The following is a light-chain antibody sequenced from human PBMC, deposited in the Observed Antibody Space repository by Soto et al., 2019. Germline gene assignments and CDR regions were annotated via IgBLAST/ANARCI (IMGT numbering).Light chain of an antibody. V-gene: IGKV1-5*01. Sequence: DIQMTQSPSTLSASVGDTVTITCRASQNIGRWLAWYQQKPGKAPKLLIYDASNLESGVPSRISGSGSGTEFTLTISSLQPDDFATYYCQQFTSYSSLTFGPGTKVHIQ. CDR1: QNIGRW. CDR3: QQFTSYSSLT. CDR2: DAS. J-gene: IGKJ3*01.